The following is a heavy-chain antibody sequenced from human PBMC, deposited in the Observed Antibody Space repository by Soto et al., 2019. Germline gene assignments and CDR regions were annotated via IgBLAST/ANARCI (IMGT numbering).Heavy chain of an antibody. D-gene: IGHD3-10*01. CDR1: GVSITTGGYS. Sequence: QLQLQESGSGLLKPSETLSLTCTVSGVSITTGGYSWGWVRQPPGKGLEWIGNMHHTGRTSYNPSLKSRVTITVTKSKNQVSLKLTSVTAADTAVYYCARDHGSGSYGIEYWGQGALVTVSS. V-gene: IGHV4-30-2*01. CDR2: MHHTGRT. CDR3: ARDHGSGSYGIEY. J-gene: IGHJ4*02.